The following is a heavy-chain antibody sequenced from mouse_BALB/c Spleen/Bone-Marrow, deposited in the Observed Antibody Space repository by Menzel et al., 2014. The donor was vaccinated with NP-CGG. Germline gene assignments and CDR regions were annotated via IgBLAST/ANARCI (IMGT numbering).Heavy chain of an antibody. Sequence: QVQLQQSGAELAKPGASVTMSCKASGYTFTIYWMHWVKQRPGQGLEWIGYINPITGYTDYNQNFKDKASLTADKSSSTAYMQLNSLTSDDSAVYYCARADYYGSRYFDAWGAGTTVTVSS. CDR2: INPITGYT. J-gene: IGHJ1*01. CDR3: ARADYYGSRYFDA. V-gene: IGHV1-7*01. D-gene: IGHD1-1*01. CDR1: GYTFTIYW.